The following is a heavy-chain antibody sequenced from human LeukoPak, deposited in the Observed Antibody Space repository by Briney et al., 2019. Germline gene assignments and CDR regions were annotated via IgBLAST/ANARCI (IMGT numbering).Heavy chain of an antibody. V-gene: IGHV4-34*01. CDR1: GGSFSGYY. CDR3: ARGVRWLYFDY. CDR2: INHSGST. D-gene: IGHD5-24*01. Sequence: PSETLSLTCAVYGGSFSGYYWSWIRQPPGKGLEWIGEINHSGSTNYNPSLKSRVTISVDTSKNQFSLKLSSVTAADTAVYYCARGVRWLYFDYWGQGTLVTVSS. J-gene: IGHJ4*02.